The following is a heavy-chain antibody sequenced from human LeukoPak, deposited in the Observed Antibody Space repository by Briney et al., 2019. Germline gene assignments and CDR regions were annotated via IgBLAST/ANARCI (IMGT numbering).Heavy chain of an antibody. CDR2: INPNSGGT. CDR3: ARGENYGDQHGFDP. J-gene: IGHJ5*02. V-gene: IGHV1-2*04. CDR1: GYTFTGYY. Sequence: ASVKVSCKASGYTFTGYYMHWVRQAPGQGLEGMGWINPNSGGTNYAQKFQGWVTMTRDTSISTAYMELSRLRSDDTAVYYCARGENYGDQHGFDPWGQGTLVTVSS. D-gene: IGHD4-17*01.